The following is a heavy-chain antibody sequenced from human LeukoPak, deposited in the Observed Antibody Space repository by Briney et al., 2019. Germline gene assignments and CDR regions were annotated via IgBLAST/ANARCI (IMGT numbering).Heavy chain of an antibody. CDR2: NNPTGDT. V-gene: IGHV4-4*07. J-gene: IGHJ4*02. CDR1: GVSVTNYY. CDR3: ARDLTARGSFDY. D-gene: IGHD3-16*01. Sequence: PSETLSLTCSVSGVSVTNYYWSWVRQPAGTRLEWIGRNNPTGDTIYNPSLKSRVTMSVDMSKNHLSLKLTSVTAADAAVYYCARDLTARGSFDYWGQGILVSVSS.